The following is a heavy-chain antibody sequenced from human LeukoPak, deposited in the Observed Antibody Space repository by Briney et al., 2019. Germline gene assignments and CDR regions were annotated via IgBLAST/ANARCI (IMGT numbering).Heavy chain of an antibody. CDR2: IYPDDSDT. CDR1: GYRFTNYW. CDR3: ARHEVGGDSSSGYEYYYYMDV. J-gene: IGHJ6*03. D-gene: IGHD3-3*01. V-gene: IGHV5-51*01. Sequence: GGSLKISSKASGYRFTNYWIGWVRQMPGKGLEWMGIIYPDDSDTKYSPSFQGHVTISVDESISTAYLQWSSLKASDTAIYYCARHEVGGDSSSGYEYYYYMDVWGKGTAVTAFS.